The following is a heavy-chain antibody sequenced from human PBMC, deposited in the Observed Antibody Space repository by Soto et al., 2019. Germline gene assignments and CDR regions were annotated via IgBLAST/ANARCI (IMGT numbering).Heavy chain of an antibody. V-gene: IGHV4-34*01. CDR1: GGSFSGYY. J-gene: IGHJ4*02. CDR2: INNSGST. CDR3: ARAHTVATLVDRSKRGWSKFDY. Sequence: QVQLHQWGAGRLKPSETLSLTCAVYGGSFSGYYWSWVRQSPGRGLEWIGEINNSGSTEYNSSLKRRLTISVDTSKNQFSLRLTSVTAADTAVYYCARAHTVATLVDRSKRGWSKFDYWGLGTLVTVSS. D-gene: IGHD2-21*01.